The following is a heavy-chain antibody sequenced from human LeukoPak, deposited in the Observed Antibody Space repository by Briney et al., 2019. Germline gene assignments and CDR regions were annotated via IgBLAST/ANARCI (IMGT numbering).Heavy chain of an antibody. V-gene: IGHV3-53*01. Sequence: AGGSLRLSCAASGLTVSSNYMSWVRQAPGKGLEWVSVIYSGGSTYYADSVKGRFTISRDNSKNTLYLQMNSLRAEDTAVYYCARVHSSSWYYYYYYYMDVWGKGTTVTVSS. CDR2: IYSGGST. CDR1: GLTVSSNY. D-gene: IGHD6-13*01. J-gene: IGHJ6*03. CDR3: ARVHSSSWYYYYYYYMDV.